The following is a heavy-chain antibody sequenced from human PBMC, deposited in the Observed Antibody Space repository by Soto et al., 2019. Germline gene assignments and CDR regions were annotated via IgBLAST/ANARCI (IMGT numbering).Heavy chain of an antibody. CDR2: IIPIFGTA. Sequence: QVQLVQSGAEVKKPGSSVKVSCKASGGTFSSYAISWVRQAPGQGLEWMGGIIPIFGTANYAQKFQGRVTITADKSTSTAYMELSSLRSADTAVYYCAALVVNYDSSGYYPHYYGMDVWGQGTTVTVSS. D-gene: IGHD3-22*01. J-gene: IGHJ6*02. V-gene: IGHV1-69*06. CDR1: GGTFSSYA. CDR3: AALVVNYDSSGYYPHYYGMDV.